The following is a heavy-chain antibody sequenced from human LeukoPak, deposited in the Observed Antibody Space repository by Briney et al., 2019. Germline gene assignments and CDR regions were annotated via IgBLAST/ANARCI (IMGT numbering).Heavy chain of an antibody. J-gene: IGHJ5*02. D-gene: IGHD2-2*01. Sequence: GGSLRLSCAASGFSFGSYATSWVRQAAGKGLEWVSEICGSVSGSGDCTHYADSVKGRFTISRDNAKNSLYLQMNSLRAEDTAVYSCARVVVVPAAIAPWGQGTLVTVSS. CDR1: GFSFGSYA. V-gene: IGHV3-23*01. CDR3: ARVVVVPAAIAP. CDR2: ICGSVSGSGDCT.